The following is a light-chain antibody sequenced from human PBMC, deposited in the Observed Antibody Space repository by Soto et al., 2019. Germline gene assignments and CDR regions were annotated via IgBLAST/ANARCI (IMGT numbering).Light chain of an antibody. J-gene: IGKJ4*01. V-gene: IGKV1-33*01. CDR1: QDISNY. CDR2: DAS. Sequence: DIQMTQSPSSLSASVGDRVTITCQASQDISNYLNWYQQKPGKAPKLLIYDASNLETGVPSRFSGSGSGTDFTFTISSLQPEDIETYYCQHYDNLPFTFGGGTKVDIK. CDR3: QHYDNLPFT.